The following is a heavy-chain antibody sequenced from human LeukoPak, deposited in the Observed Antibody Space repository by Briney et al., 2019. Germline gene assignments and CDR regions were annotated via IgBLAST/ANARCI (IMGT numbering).Heavy chain of an antibody. CDR3: ARVAAGYSVNYFDY. D-gene: IGHD4-23*01. Sequence: GGSLRLSCAASGFTFSSYWMSWVRQAPGKGLEWVANVNQDGSEKYYVDSVKGRFAISRDNAKDTLYLQMNSLRVADTAVYYCARVAAGYSVNYFDYWGQGTLVTVSS. V-gene: IGHV3-7*01. CDR1: GFTFSSYW. CDR2: VNQDGSEK. J-gene: IGHJ4*02.